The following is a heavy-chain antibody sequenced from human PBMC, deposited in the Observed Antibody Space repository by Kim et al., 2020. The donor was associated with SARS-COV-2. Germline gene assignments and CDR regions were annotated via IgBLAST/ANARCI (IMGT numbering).Heavy chain of an antibody. D-gene: IGHD6-13*01. CDR3: AKDRKAHSSSWYAANHAPVDY. V-gene: IGHV3-23*01. CDR1: GFTFSSYA. Sequence: GGSLRLSCAASGFTFSSYAMSWVRQAPGKGLEWVSAISGSGGSTYYADSVKGRFTISRDNSKNTLYLQLNSLRAEDTAVYYCAKDRKAHSSSWYAANHAPVDYWGQGTLITVSS. CDR2: ISGSGGST. J-gene: IGHJ4*02.